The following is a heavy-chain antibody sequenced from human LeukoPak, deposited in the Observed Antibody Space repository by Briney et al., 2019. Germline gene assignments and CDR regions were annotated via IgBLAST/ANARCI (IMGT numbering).Heavy chain of an antibody. J-gene: IGHJ4*02. V-gene: IGHV3-23*01. D-gene: IGHD3-10*01. CDR3: AKVFEVRGARRPKDY. Sequence: GESLRLSCAASGFTFSSHAMSWVRQAPGKGLGWVASISGSGYSTYYADSVKGRFTISRDNSKNTLFLQMNSLRIEDTAVYYCAKVFEVRGARRPKDYWGQGTLVIVSS. CDR1: GFTFSSHA. CDR2: ISGSGYST.